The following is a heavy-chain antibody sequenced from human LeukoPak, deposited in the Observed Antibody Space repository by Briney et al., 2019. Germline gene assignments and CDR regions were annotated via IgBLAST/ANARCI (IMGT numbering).Heavy chain of an antibody. CDR2: ISGRGGST. Sequence: TGGSLRLSCAASGFTFSNYAMSWVRQAPGKGLEWVSTISGRGGSTYYADSVEGRFTIPRDNSKNTLYLQMNSLRAEDTAVYYCAKGTYCNSTTCYTYWYFDLWGRGTLSLSP. D-gene: IGHD2/OR15-2a*01. CDR1: GFTFSNYA. CDR3: AKGTYCNSTTCYTYWYFDL. J-gene: IGHJ2*01. V-gene: IGHV3-23*01.